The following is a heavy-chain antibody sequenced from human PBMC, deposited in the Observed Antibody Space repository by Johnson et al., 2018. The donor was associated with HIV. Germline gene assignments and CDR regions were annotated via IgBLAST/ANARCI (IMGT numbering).Heavy chain of an antibody. CDR1: AFTFSSYA. J-gene: IGHJ3*02. CDR2: ISYDASNK. Sequence: QVQLVESGGGVVQPGRSLRLSCAASAFTFSSYAMHWVRQAPGKGLEWVAVISYDASNKYYADSVKGRFTISRDNSKNTLYLQMNSLRAEDTAVYYCARERASDSSGYSKDHDDAFDIWGQGTMVTVSS. CDR3: ARERASDSSGYSKDHDDAFDI. D-gene: IGHD3-22*01. V-gene: IGHV3-30*04.